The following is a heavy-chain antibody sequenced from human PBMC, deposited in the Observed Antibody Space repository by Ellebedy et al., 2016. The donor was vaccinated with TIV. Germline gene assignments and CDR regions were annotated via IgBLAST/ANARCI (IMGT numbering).Heavy chain of an antibody. J-gene: IGHJ4*02. CDR1: GCSFSTYD. CDR3: ARGRGFLQGLEY. D-gene: IGHD2/OR15-2a*01. CDR2: MNPKSGNT. V-gene: IGHV1-8*01. Sequence: AASVKVSCKASGCSFSTYDIHWVRQATGQGLEWMGWMNPKSGNTGYAQKFQGRVSMTRNSSINTAYMDLSSLRFEDTAVYYCARGRGFLQGLEYWGQGSLVTVPS.